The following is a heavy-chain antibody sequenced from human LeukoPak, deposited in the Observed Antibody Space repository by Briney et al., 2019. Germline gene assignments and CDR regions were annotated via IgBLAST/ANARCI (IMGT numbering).Heavy chain of an antibody. Sequence: GGSLRLSCAASGFTFSSYAMHWVRQAPGKGLEWVAVISYDGSNKYYADSVKGRFTISRDNSKNTLYLQMNSLRAEDTAVYYCARGAAGYSYGWGQGTLVTVSS. CDR2: ISYDGSNK. CDR3: ARGAAGYSYG. V-gene: IGHV3-30-3*01. CDR1: GFTFSSYA. J-gene: IGHJ4*02. D-gene: IGHD5-18*01.